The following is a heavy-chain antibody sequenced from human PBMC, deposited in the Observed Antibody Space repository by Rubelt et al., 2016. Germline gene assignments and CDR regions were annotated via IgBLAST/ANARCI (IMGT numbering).Heavy chain of an antibody. Sequence: QVQLQQWGAGLLKPSETLSLTCAVYGGSFSGYYWSWIRQPPGKGLEWIGEINHSGSTNYNPSLKSRVTISVETSKNQFSRKLSSVTAADTAVYYCARGRRGSSSWLARDYYGMDVWGRGTTVTVSS. CDR2: INHSGST. V-gene: IGHV4-34*01. CDR1: GGSFSGYY. CDR3: ARGRRGSSSWLARDYYGMDV. J-gene: IGHJ6*02. D-gene: IGHD6-13*01.